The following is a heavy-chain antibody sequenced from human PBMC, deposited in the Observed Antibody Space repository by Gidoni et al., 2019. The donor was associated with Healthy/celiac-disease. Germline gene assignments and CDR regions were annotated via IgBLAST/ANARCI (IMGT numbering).Heavy chain of an antibody. CDR1: GGSISSSSYY. V-gene: IGHV4-39*01. J-gene: IGHJ4*02. CDR3: ARGYCSSTSCYTAPHDY. D-gene: IGHD2-2*02. Sequence: QLQLQESGPGLVKPSETLSLTCTVSGGSISSSSYYWGWIRQPPGKGLEWIGSIYYSGSTYYNPSLKSRVTISVDTSKNQFSLKLSSMTAADTAVYYCARGYCSSTSCYTAPHDYWGQGTLVTVSS. CDR2: IYYSGST.